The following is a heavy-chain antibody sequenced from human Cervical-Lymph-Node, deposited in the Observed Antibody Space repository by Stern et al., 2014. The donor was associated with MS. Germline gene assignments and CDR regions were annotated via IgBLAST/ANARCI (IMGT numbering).Heavy chain of an antibody. CDR3: ATQGRALAPD. J-gene: IGHJ4*02. Sequence: QVQLQESGPGLVKPSQTLSLTCTVSGDSISSGNYYWSWIRQPAGKGLEWIGRIYSSGTTYYNPSLRSRLTITIDTPNTHFPLKLSSVTATDTAVYYCATQGRALAPDWGQGTLVTVSS. CDR1: GDSISSGNYY. V-gene: IGHV4-61*02. CDR2: IYSSGTT.